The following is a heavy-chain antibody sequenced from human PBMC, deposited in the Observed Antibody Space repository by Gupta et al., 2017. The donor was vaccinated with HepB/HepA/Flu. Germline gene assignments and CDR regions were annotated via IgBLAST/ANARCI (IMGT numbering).Heavy chain of an antibody. CDR1: GFTFDEYT. Sequence: EVQLMASGGVVVRLGGSLRLSCVVSGFTFDEYTMHWVRQAPGKGLEWVSLINWDGGTTYYAGSVKGRFTISRDNSKNSLFLQMNSLKTEDTALYYCAKDVGFGVIDHWGQGSLVTVST. V-gene: IGHV3-43*01. CDR2: INWDGGTT. J-gene: IGHJ4*02. CDR3: AKDVGFGVIDH. D-gene: IGHD3-3*01.